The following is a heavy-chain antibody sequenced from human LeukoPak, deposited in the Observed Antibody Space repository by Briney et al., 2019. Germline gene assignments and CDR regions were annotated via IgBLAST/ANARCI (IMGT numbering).Heavy chain of an antibody. CDR2: IYHSGST. CDR1: GGSISSGGYY. J-gene: IGHJ4*02. D-gene: IGHD2-2*01. CDR3: ARHPSSHEYCSSTSCFKKSIDY. V-gene: IGHV4-30-2*01. Sequence: SETLSLTCTVSGGSISSGGYYWSWIRQPPGKGLEWIGYIYHSGSTYYNPSLKSRVTISVDTSKNQFSLKLSSVTAADTAVYYCARHPSSHEYCSSTSCFKKSIDYWGQGTLVTVSS.